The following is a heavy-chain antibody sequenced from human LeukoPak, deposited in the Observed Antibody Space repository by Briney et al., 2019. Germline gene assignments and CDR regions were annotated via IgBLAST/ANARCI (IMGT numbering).Heavy chain of an antibody. V-gene: IGHV4-39*01. Sequence: SETLSLTCTVSGGSISSSSSYWGWIRQPPGKGLEWIGSISYSGSTYYNPSLKSRVTISVDTSKNQFSLNLSSVTAADTAVYYCARHDIIAVAFSNWGQGTLVTVSS. CDR2: ISYSGST. CDR1: GGSISSSSSY. J-gene: IGHJ4*02. D-gene: IGHD6-19*01. CDR3: ARHDIIAVAFSN.